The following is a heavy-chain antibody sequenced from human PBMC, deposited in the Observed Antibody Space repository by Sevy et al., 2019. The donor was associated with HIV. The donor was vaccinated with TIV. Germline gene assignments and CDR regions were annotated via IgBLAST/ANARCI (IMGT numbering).Heavy chain of an antibody. V-gene: IGHV3-30*02. D-gene: IGHD7-27*01. J-gene: IGHJ4*02. CDR2: IQYDGGNK. CDR1: GFTFNSHV. Sequence: GGSLRLSCATSGFTFNSHVMHWVRQAPGKGLEWVSSIQYDGGNKNYADSVKGRFTISRDNSKNTLYLQLSSLRTEDTALYYCVKDPLISLGADLFDYWGQGTLVTVSS. CDR3: VKDPLISLGADLFDY.